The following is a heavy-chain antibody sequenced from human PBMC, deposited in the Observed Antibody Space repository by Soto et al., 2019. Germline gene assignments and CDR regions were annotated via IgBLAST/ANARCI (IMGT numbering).Heavy chain of an antibody. V-gene: IGHV1-69*01. CDR2: VSPPFRTS. Sequence: QVQLVQSGAEVQKPGSSVKVSCKTSGVSFNNNGIGWVRQAPGHGREWMGGVSPPFRTSNYARKFQGRISITADASTGAVNMELRSLTSEDTAQYYCARVLYYGSGSYSPYGMDVWGQGTTVTVSS. D-gene: IGHD3-10*01. J-gene: IGHJ6*02. CDR1: GVSFNNNG. CDR3: ARVLYYGSGSYSPYGMDV.